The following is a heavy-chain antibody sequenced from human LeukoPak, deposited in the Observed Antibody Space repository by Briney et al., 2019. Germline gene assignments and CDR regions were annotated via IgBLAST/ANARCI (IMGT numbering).Heavy chain of an antibody. V-gene: IGHV4-4*07. CDR2: ISTSGST. D-gene: IGHD3-22*01. J-gene: IGHJ4*02. CDR1: GGSISSYY. Sequence: PSETLSLTCTVSGGSISSYYWSWIRQPAGKGLESIGHISTSGSTNYNPSLKGRVTMSVDTSKNQFSLKLSSVTAADTAVYYCARDKYYYDSSGSIRFDYWGQGTLVTVSS. CDR3: ARDKYYYDSSGSIRFDY.